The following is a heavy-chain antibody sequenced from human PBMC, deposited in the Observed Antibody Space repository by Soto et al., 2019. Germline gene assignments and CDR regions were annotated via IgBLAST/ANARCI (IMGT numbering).Heavy chain of an antibody. D-gene: IGHD5-18*01. CDR1: GGSITTGDYY. CDR2: IYYSGST. J-gene: IGHJ4*02. CDR3: AREDGYKRTY. Sequence: KTSETLSLTCTVSGGSITTGDYYWSWIRQPPGKGLEWIGYIYYSGSTFYSPSLKSRVTISLNTPKNQFSLRLGSVTAADTAVYYCAREDGYKRTYWGQGTQVTVSS. V-gene: IGHV4-30-4*01.